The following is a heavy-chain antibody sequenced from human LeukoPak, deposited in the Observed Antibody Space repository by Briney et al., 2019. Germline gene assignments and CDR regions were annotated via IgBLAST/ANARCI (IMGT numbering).Heavy chain of an antibody. Sequence: GGSLRLSCAASGFTFSSYWMHWVRQAPGKGLVWVSRINSDGSSTSYADSVKGRFTISRDNAKNTLYLQMNSLRAEDTAVYYCARRVVVPAAPYYFDYWGQGTLVTVSS. CDR2: INSDGSST. J-gene: IGHJ4*02. D-gene: IGHD2-2*01. V-gene: IGHV3-74*01. CDR3: ARRVVVPAAPYYFDY. CDR1: GFTFSSYW.